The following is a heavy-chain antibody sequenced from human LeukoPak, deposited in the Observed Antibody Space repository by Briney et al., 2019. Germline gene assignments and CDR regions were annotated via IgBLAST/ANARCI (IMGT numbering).Heavy chain of an antibody. V-gene: IGHV1-69*13. CDR3: ARGWLAETTVVTPYNY. CDR2: ITPIFGTA. CDR1: GGTFRSNA. J-gene: IGHJ4*02. D-gene: IGHD4-23*01. Sequence: SVKVSCKASGGTFRSNAISWVRQAPGQGLEWMGGITPIFGTANYAQKFQGRVTITAVESMSTAYMVLSSLRSEDTAVYYCARGWLAETTVVTPYNYWGQGTLVTVSS.